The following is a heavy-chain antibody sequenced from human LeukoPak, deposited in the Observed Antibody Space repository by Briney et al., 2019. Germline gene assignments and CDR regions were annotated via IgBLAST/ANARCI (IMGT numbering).Heavy chain of an antibody. Sequence: GGSLRPSCAASEFTFRNYWMHWVRQPPGEGLEWVSRLRTDGDKKSYAASVRDRFTISRDNAKNMLYLQMNSLRVEDTAVYYCVRDHPGSNSLEYWGQGTPVTVSS. CDR1: EFTFRNYW. CDR3: VRDHPGSNSLEY. D-gene: IGHD4-11*01. CDR2: LRTDGDKK. J-gene: IGHJ4*02. V-gene: IGHV3-74*01.